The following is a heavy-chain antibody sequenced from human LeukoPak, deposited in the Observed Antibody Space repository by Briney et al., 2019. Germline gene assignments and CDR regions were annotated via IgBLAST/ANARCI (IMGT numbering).Heavy chain of an antibody. V-gene: IGHV3-21*01. J-gene: IGHJ4*02. CDR1: GFNFNDYS. CDR2: ISGSSAFI. Sequence: GGSLRLSCTASGFNFNDYSMNWVRQAPGKGLEWVSSISGSSAFIYYAESVKGRFTISRDNAKSSVYLQMNSLRVEDTAVYYCGRENGESDYWGQGTLVTVSS. CDR3: GRENGESDY. D-gene: IGHD2-8*01.